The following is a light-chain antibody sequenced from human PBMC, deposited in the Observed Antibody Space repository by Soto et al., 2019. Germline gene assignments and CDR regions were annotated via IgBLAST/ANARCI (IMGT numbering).Light chain of an antibody. V-gene: IGKV3-20*01. CDR3: QQYGSTPFT. J-gene: IGKJ3*01. CDR2: DAS. Sequence: EIVLTQSPGTLSLSPGDRATLSCRASQSVSTNYLAWYQQKLGQAPRLLIYDASSRATGIPDRFSGNGSGTDFTLTISRLEPEDFAVYYCQQYGSTPFTFGPGTKVDIK. CDR1: QSVSTNY.